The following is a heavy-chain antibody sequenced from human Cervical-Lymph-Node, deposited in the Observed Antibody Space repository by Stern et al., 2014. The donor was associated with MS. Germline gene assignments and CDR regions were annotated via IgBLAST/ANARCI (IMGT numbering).Heavy chain of an antibody. Sequence: QLQLQESGPGLLRPSETLSLTCTVSGASITSYYWSWIRQPPGKGLEWIGYIYYSGTTKYNASLKGRVAISIDTSKTQFSLRLSSVTAADTAVYYCARATDLWGQGTLVTVSS. CDR2: IYYSGTT. CDR3: ARATDL. J-gene: IGHJ5*02. V-gene: IGHV4-59*01. CDR1: GASITSYY.